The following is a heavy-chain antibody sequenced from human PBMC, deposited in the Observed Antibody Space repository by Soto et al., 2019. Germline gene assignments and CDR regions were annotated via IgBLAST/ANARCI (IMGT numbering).Heavy chain of an antibody. CDR1: GFTFTSSA. J-gene: IGHJ6*02. V-gene: IGHV1-58*01. CDR2: IVVGSGNT. CDR3: AADPPYSSSWYPNYYYGMDV. Sequence: SVKVSCKASGFTFTSSAVQWVRQARGQRLEWIGWIVVGSGNTNYAQKFQERVTITRDMSTSTAYMELSSLRSEDTAVYYCAADPPYSSSWYPNYYYGMDVWGQGTTVTVSS. D-gene: IGHD6-13*01.